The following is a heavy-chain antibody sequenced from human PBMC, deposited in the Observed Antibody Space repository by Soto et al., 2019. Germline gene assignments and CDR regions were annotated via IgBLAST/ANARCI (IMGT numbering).Heavy chain of an antibody. CDR1: GFTFSGSA. CDR3: TRLSFGDYGDFDY. Sequence: EVQLVESGGGLVQPGGSLKLSCAASGFTFSGSAMHWVRQASGKGLEWVGRIRSKANSYATAYAASVKGRFTISRDDSKNTAYLQMNSLKTEDTAVYYCTRLSFGDYGDFDYWGQGTLVTGSS. D-gene: IGHD4-17*01. V-gene: IGHV3-73*01. J-gene: IGHJ4*02. CDR2: IRSKANSYAT.